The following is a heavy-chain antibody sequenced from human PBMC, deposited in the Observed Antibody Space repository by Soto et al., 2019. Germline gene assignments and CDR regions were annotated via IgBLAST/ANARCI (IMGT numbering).Heavy chain of an antibody. D-gene: IGHD2-2*01. V-gene: IGHV5-51*01. CDR1: GYSFTSYW. CDR3: ARIVVPAAIEDYFDY. CDR2: IYPGDSDT. Sequence: GESLKISCKGSGYSFTSYWIGWVRQMPGKGLEWMGIIYPGDSDTRYSPSFQGQVTISADKSISTAYLQWSSLKASDTAMYYCARIVVPAAIEDYFDYWGQGTLVTVSS. J-gene: IGHJ4*02.